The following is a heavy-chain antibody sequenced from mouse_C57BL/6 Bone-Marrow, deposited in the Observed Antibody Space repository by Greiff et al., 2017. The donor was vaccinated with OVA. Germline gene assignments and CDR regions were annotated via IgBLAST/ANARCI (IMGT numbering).Heavy chain of an antibody. Sequence: EVQLQQSGAELVRPGASVKLSCTASGFNIKDDYMHWVKQRPEQGLEWIGWIDPENGDTKYASKFQGKATITADTSSNTAYLQLSSLTSEDTAVYYCTTPRYDYPFAYWGQGTLVTVSA. D-gene: IGHD2-4*01. CDR3: TTPRYDYPFAY. J-gene: IGHJ3*01. CDR1: GFNIKDDY. V-gene: IGHV14-4*01. CDR2: IDPENGDT.